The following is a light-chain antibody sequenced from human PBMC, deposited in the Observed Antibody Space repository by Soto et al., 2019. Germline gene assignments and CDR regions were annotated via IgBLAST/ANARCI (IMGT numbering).Light chain of an antibody. CDR3: CSYAGSSTYV. J-gene: IGLJ1*01. CDR2: EVS. Sequence: QSALTQPASVSGSPGQSITISCTGTSSDVGSYNLVSWYQQHPGKAPKVMIYEVSKRPSGVPNRFSGSKSGYTASLTISGLQAEDEADYYCCSYAGSSTYVFGTGTKVXVL. V-gene: IGLV2-23*02. CDR1: SSDVGSYNL.